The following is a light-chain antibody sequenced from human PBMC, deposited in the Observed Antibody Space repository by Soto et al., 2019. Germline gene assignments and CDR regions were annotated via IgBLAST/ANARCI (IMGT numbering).Light chain of an antibody. CDR1: QGLSSY. Sequence: EIVLTQSPATLSLSPGERATLSCRASQGLSSYLAWYQQKPGQAPRLLIYDASNRATGIPARFRGSGSGTEFTLTISSLQSEDFAVYYCQQYINLWTFGQGTKVDIK. CDR3: QQYINLWT. CDR2: DAS. V-gene: IGKV3-11*01. J-gene: IGKJ1*01.